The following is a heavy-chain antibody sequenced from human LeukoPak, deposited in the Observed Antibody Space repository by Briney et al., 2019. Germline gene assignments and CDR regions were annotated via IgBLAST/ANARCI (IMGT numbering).Heavy chain of an antibody. V-gene: IGHV4-39*07. CDR2: IYYSGST. CDR1: GGSISSSSYY. Sequence: SGTLSLTCTVSGGSISSSSYYWGWIRQLPGKGLEWIGSIYYSGSTYYNPSLKSRVTISVDTSKNQFSLKLSSVTAADTAVYYCARDSSGYYYHYIDYWGQGTLVTVSS. CDR3: ARDSSGYYYHYIDY. D-gene: IGHD3-22*01. J-gene: IGHJ4*02.